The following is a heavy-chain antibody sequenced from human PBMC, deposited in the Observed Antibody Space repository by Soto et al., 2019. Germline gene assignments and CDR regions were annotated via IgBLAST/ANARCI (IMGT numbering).Heavy chain of an antibody. CDR3: ARGPLSLYSADFR. D-gene: IGHD1-26*01. V-gene: IGHV1-3*01. J-gene: IGHJ4*02. Sequence: QVPLVQSGAEVKKPGASVRISCRTSGYTFTSYAISWLRHAPGPRLEWMGWINGGNGDTKYSQKFQDRLSITRDTSATTVSLGLSSLTSEDTAIYYFARGPLSLYSADFRWGQGTLVTVSS. CDR1: GYTFTSYA. CDR2: INGGNGDT.